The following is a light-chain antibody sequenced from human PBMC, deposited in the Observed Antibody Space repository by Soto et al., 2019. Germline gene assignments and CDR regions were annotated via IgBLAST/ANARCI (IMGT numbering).Light chain of an antibody. CDR1: QSISSW. V-gene: IGKV1-5*03. CDR2: KAS. Sequence: DIQMTQSPSSLSASVGDRVTITCRASQSISSWLAWYQQKTGKDTKLLIYKASSLESGVPSRFSGSGSGKEFTITISSLQPDDFANYYCQQYNSYWTFGQGTKGDIK. J-gene: IGKJ1*01. CDR3: QQYNSYWT.